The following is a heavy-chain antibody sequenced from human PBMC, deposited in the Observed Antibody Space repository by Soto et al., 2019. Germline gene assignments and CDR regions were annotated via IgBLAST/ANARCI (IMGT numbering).Heavy chain of an antibody. Sequence: QVQLVQSGAEVKKPGASVKVSCKASGYTFTGYYMHWVRQAPGQGLEWMGWINPNRGGTNYAQKFQGWVTMTRDTSISTVYMELSRLRSDDTAVYYCARAHRGCSGLFDYWGQGTLVTVSS. CDR2: INPNRGGT. CDR1: GYTFTGYY. V-gene: IGHV1-2*04. CDR3: ARAHRGCSGLFDY. J-gene: IGHJ4*02. D-gene: IGHD6-19*01.